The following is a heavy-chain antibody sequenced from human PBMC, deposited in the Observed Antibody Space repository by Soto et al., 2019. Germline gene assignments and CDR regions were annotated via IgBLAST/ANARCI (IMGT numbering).Heavy chain of an antibody. D-gene: IGHD3-22*01. CDR1: GGSFSGYY. CDR3: ARAYDSSGYSIDY. CDR2: INHSGST. Sequence: PSDTLSLTCAVYGGSFSGYYWSWIRQPPGKGLEWIGEINHSGSTNYNPSLKSRVTISVDTSKNQFSLKLSSVTAADTAVYYCARAYDSSGYSIDYWGQGTL. J-gene: IGHJ4*02. V-gene: IGHV4-34*01.